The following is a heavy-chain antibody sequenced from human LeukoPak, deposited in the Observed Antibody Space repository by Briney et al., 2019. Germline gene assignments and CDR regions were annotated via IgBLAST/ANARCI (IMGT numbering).Heavy chain of an antibody. CDR2: IYGGGDT. CDR1: GFTVTDNY. Sequence: GGFLRLSCAATGFTVTDNYMNWVRQSSGKGLEWVSVIYGGGDTNYADSVKGRFIISRDTSKNTLYLQMNSLRAEDTAVYYCAKDYDGSGSLVTPLFFDYWGQGTLVTVSS. V-gene: IGHV3-53*01. D-gene: IGHD3-10*01. CDR3: AKDYDGSGSLVTPLFFDY. J-gene: IGHJ4*02.